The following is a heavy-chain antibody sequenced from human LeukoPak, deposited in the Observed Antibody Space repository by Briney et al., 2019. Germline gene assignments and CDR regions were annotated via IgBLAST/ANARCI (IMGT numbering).Heavy chain of an antibody. CDR1: DGSISSYY. V-gene: IGHV4-59*01. CDR2: IYYSGST. J-gene: IGHJ4*02. CDR3: ARWDGERLRRGYFDY. D-gene: IGHD1-1*01. Sequence: SETLSLTCTVSDGSISSYYWSWIRQPPGKGLEWIGYIYYSGSTNYNPSLKSRVTISVDTSKNQFSLKLSSVTAADTAVYYCARWDGERLRRGYFDYWGQGTLVTVSS.